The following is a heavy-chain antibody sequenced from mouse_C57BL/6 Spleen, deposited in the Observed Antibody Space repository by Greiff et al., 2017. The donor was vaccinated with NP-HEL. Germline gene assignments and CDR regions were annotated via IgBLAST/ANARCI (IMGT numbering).Heavy chain of an antibody. CDR2: IYPRSGNT. D-gene: IGHD1-1*01. Sequence: VQLQQSGAELARPGASVKLSCKASGYTFTSYGISWVKQRTGQGLEWIGEIYPRSGNTYYNEKFKGKATLTADKSSSTAYMELRSLTSEDSAVYFCARPIITTVVEGYFDVWGTGTTVTVSS. V-gene: IGHV1-81*01. CDR3: ARPIITTVVEGYFDV. CDR1: GYTFTSYG. J-gene: IGHJ1*03.